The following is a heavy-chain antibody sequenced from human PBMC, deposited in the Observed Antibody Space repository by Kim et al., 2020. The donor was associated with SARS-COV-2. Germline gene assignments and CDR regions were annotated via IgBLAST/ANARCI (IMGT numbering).Heavy chain of an antibody. D-gene: IGHD3-10*01. J-gene: IGHJ4*02. Sequence: KSRVTISVDTSKNQFSLKLSSVTAADTAVYYCARDNYYGSGSYRDYYFDYWGQGTLVTVSS. V-gene: IGHV4-59*01. CDR3: ARDNYYGSGSYRDYYFDY.